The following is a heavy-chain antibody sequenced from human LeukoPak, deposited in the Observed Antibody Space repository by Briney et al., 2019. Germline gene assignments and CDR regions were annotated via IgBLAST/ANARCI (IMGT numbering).Heavy chain of an antibody. V-gene: IGHV3-23*01. CDR2: ITGSAAGT. D-gene: IGHD3-10*01. CDR1: GFTFSSYS. CDR3: AKNRARASYDY. Sequence: PGGSLRLSCAASGFTFSSYSMNWVRQAPGKGLEWVSTITGSAAGTYYADSVKGRFTISRDNSKNTLYLQMNSLRPEDTAVYYCAKNRARASYDYWGQGTLVTVSS. J-gene: IGHJ4*02.